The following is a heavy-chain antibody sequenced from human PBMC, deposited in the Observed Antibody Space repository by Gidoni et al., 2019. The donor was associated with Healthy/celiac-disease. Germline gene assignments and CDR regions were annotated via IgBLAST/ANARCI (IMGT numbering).Heavy chain of an antibody. CDR3: ARDPPAYYDFWSGYRGAFDI. D-gene: IGHD3-3*01. V-gene: IGHV3-30-3*01. J-gene: IGHJ3*02. CDR1: GLTFSSYA. Sequence: QVQLLESGGGVVQPGRALRLSCAAAGLTFSSYAMHGVRQAPGKGLEWGAFISYDGTNKYYADSVKGRFTISRDNSKNTLYLQMNILRAEDTAVYYCARDPPAYYDFWSGYRGAFDIWGQGTMVTVSS. CDR2: ISYDGTNK.